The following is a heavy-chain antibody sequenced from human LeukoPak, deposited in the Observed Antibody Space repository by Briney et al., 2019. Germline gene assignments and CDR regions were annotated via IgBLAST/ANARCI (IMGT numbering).Heavy chain of an antibody. CDR2: ISSSSSYI. J-gene: IGHJ4*02. CDR1: GFTFSSYS. CDR3: ARGGDDFWSGYRDYFDY. V-gene: IGHV3-21*01. D-gene: IGHD3-3*01. Sequence: GGSLRLSCAASGFTFSSYSMNWVRQAPGKGLEWVSSISSSSSYIYYADSVKGRFTISRDNAKNSLYLQMNSLRAGDTAVYYCARGGDDFWSGYRDYFDYWGQGTLVTVSS.